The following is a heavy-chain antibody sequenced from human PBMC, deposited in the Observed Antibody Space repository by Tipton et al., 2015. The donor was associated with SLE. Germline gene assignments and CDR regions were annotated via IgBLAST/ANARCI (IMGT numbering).Heavy chain of an antibody. Sequence: VKPSETLSLTCTVSGGSISSYYWSWIRQPPGKGLEWIGYIYYSGSTNYNPSLKSRVTISVDTAKNQFSLKLSSVTAADTAVYYWARKVAGTSDAFDIWGQGTMVTVSS. CDR2: IYYSGST. CDR1: GGSISSYY. D-gene: IGHD6-19*01. J-gene: IGHJ3*02. V-gene: IGHV4-59*01. CDR3: ARKVAGTSDAFDI.